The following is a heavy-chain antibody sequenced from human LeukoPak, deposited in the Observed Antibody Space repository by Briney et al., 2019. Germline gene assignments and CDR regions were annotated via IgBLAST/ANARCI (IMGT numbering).Heavy chain of an antibody. V-gene: IGHV4-34*01. CDR2: INHSGST. J-gene: IGHJ6*03. D-gene: IGHD6-13*01. CDR1: GGSFSGYY. Sequence: SETLSLTCAVYGGSFSGYYRSWIRQPPGKGLEWIGEINHSGSTNYNPSLKSRVTISVDTSKNQFSLKLSSVTAADTAVYYCARDGRIAAASLGAGPKIYYYYYYMDVWGKGTTVTISS. CDR3: ARDGRIAAASLGAGPKIYYYYYYMDV.